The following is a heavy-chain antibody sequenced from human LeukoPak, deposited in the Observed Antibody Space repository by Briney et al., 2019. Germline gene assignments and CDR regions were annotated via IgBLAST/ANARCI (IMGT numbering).Heavy chain of an antibody. J-gene: IGHJ3*02. D-gene: IGHD5-24*01. V-gene: IGHV3-33*01. Sequence: GGSLRLSCAASGFTFSSYGMHWVRQAPGKGLEWVAVIWYDGSNKYYADSVKGRFTISRDNSKNTLYLQMNSLRAEDTAVYYCASPLGDNASDIWGQGTMVTVSS. CDR1: GFTFSSYG. CDR3: ASPLGDNASDI. CDR2: IWYDGSNK.